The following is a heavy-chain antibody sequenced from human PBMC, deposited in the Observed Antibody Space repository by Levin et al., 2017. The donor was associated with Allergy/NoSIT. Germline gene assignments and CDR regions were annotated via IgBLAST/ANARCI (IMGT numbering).Heavy chain of an antibody. Sequence: GGSLRLSCAASGFTFTSYSMNWVRQAPGKGLEWVSSISSGNTYIYYADSVKGRFTISRDNAKNSLYLQMNSLRDEDTAVYYCARALCNNKNRACYFGMDVWGQGTTVTVSS. CDR2: ISSGNTYI. J-gene: IGHJ6*02. D-gene: IGHD2/OR15-2a*01. V-gene: IGHV3-21*01. CDR3: ARALCNNKNRACYFGMDV. CDR1: GFTFTSYS.